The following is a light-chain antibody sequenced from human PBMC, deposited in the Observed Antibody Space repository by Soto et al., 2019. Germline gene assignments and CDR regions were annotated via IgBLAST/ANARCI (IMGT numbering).Light chain of an antibody. CDR1: QSISSY. Sequence: IQMTQSPSSLSASLGDRVTITCRASQSISSYLNWYQQKPGKAPKXLIYAASSLQSGVPSRFSGSGSGTDFNLTISSLQTEDFATYYCQQSYSTPRTFGQGTKVDIK. CDR2: AAS. V-gene: IGKV1-39*01. CDR3: QQSYSTPRT. J-gene: IGKJ1*01.